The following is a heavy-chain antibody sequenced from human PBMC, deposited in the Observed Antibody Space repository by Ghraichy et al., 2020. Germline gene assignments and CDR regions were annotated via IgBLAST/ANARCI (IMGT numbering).Heavy chain of an antibody. V-gene: IGHV3-23*01. CDR1: GFTFSSYA. CDR2: ISGSGGST. J-gene: IGHJ6*02. D-gene: IGHD3-10*01. CDR3: AKNRYYGSGRDETYYYGMDV. Sequence: GGSLRLSCAAYGFTFSSYAMSWVRQAPGKGLEWVSGISGSGGSTYYADPVKGRFTTTRDNSKNTLYLQINSLSAEDTAVYYCAKNRYYGSGRDETYYYGMDVWGQGTTVTVS.